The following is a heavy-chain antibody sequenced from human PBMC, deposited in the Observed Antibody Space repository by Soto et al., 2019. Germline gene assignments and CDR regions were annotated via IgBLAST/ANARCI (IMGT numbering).Heavy chain of an antibody. J-gene: IGHJ4*02. V-gene: IGHV4-4*07. CDR1: GGSISSYY. CDR3: ARQPRAAGTNQFDY. CDR2: IYTSGST. Sequence: QVQLQESGPGLVKPSETLSLTCTVSGGSISSYYWSWIRQPAGKGLEWIGRIYTSGSTNYNPSLKSRVTMSVDTSKNQFSLKLSSVTAADTAVYYCARQPRAAGTNQFDYWGQGTLVTVSS. D-gene: IGHD6-13*01.